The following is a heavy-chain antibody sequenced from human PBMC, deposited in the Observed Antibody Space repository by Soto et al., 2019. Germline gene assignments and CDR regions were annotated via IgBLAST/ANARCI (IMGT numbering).Heavy chain of an antibody. CDR2: ISAYNGNT. V-gene: IGHV1-18*01. J-gene: IGHJ6*02. D-gene: IGHD6-19*01. CDR1: GYTFTSYG. CDR3: AREAVAAIEAVHSYYGMDV. Sequence: QVQLVQSGAEVKKPGASVKVSCKASGYTFTSYGISWVRQAPGQGLEWMGWISAYNGNTNYPQKLQGRVTMTTDTSTSTAYLVLRSRRSDDTAVYFCAREAVAAIEAVHSYYGMDVWGQGTKVTVSS.